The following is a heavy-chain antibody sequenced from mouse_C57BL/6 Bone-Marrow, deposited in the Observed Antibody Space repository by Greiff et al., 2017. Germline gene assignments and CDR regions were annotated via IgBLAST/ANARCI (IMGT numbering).Heavy chain of an antibody. J-gene: IGHJ3*01. V-gene: IGHV5-15*01. Sequence: EVQLVESGGGLVQPGGSLKLSCAASGFTFSDYGMAWVRQAPRKGPEWVAFISNLAYSIYYADTVTGRFTISRENAKNTLYLEMSSLRSEDTAMYYCARYYYGSSYGFAYWGQGTLVTVSA. CDR3: ARYYYGSSYGFAY. CDR2: ISNLAYSI. D-gene: IGHD1-1*01. CDR1: GFTFSDYG.